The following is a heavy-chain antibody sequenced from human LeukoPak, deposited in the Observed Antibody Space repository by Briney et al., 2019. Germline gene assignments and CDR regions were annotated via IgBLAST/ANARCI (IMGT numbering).Heavy chain of an antibody. D-gene: IGHD1-1*01. CDR2: ISGSGGTT. Sequence: GGSLRLSCSASGFTFSTRAMTWVRQAPGKGLEWVSTISGSGGTTHYADSVKGRFTISRDNSKNTLYLQMNSLRAEDTAVYYCAKVLGERDATTYYFDYWGQGSLVTVSS. CDR3: AKVLGERDATTYYFDY. V-gene: IGHV3-23*01. J-gene: IGHJ4*02. CDR1: GFTFSTRA.